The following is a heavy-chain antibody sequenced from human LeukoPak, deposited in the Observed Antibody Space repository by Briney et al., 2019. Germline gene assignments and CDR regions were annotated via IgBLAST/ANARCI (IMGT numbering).Heavy chain of an antibody. CDR1: GLKFTSYA. CDR2: IIDDEKDI. V-gene: IGHV3-21*01. Sequence: PGGPLTLSCVASGLKFTSYAMNWLRQAPGRGPDGVSSIIDDEKDIYYADPVRARRTISSDDANNSLSLPMNTMRAEDTALYHCARDPFGAAHNWFGAWGQGTLVIVS. D-gene: IGHD3-16*01. J-gene: IGHJ5*02. CDR3: ARDPFGAAHNWFGA.